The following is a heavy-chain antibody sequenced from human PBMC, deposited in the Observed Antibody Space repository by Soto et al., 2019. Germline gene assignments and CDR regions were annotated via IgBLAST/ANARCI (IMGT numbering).Heavy chain of an antibody. D-gene: IGHD2-2*01. J-gene: IGHJ4*02. CDR3: AGRCDGTNCLAHFDY. Sequence: QVQLVQSGAEVKKPGSSVKVSCRASGGTFNNYVINWVRQAPGQGLEWMAGIIPIFGTPNYAQKFQGRVTTTADKSTSTGYMEMNSMRSEDTAVYYCAGRCDGTNCLAHFDYWGQGTLVTVSS. CDR2: IIPIFGTP. V-gene: IGHV1-69*06. CDR1: GGTFNNYV.